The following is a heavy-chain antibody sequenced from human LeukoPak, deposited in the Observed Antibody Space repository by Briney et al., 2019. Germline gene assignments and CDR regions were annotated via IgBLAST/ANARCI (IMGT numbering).Heavy chain of an antibody. CDR2: INTDGTST. CDR3: ARALDGTRNAFDI. J-gene: IGHJ3*02. Sequence: GGSLRLSCAASGFTFSSYWFHWVRQAPGKGLVWVSRINTDGTSTSYADSVKGRFTTARDNAKNTLYLQMNSLRAEDTAVYYCARALDGTRNAFDIWGQGTMVTVSS. CDR1: GFTFSSYW. V-gene: IGHV3-74*01. D-gene: IGHD5-24*01.